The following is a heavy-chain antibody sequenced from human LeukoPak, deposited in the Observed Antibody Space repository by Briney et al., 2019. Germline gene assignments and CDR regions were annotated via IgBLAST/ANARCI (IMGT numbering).Heavy chain of an antibody. CDR2: ISSSSSYI. D-gene: IGHD3-3*01. J-gene: IGHJ4*02. CDR1: GFTFSSYS. V-gene: IGHV3-21*01. CDR3: ARLDDFWSGYMVDY. Sequence: GGSLRLSCAASGFTFSSYSMNWARQAPGKGLEWVSSISSSSSYIYYADSVKGRFTISRDNAKNSLYLQMNSLRAEDTAVYYCARLDDFWSGYMVDYWGQGTLVTVSS.